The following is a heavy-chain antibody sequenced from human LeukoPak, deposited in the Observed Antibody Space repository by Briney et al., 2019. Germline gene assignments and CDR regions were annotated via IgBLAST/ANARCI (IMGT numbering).Heavy chain of an antibody. D-gene: IGHD3-22*01. Sequence: GASVKVSCKASGYTFTNYYMHWVRQAPGQGLEWMGIMNPGGGTTTYAQKFQGRVTMTRDMSTSTVYMELSSLRSEDTAVYYCARDNPDSYDSSGYSWFDPWGQGTLVTVSS. CDR3: ARDNPDSYDSSGYSWFDP. CDR2: MNPGGGTT. CDR1: GYTFTNYY. V-gene: IGHV1-46*01. J-gene: IGHJ5*02.